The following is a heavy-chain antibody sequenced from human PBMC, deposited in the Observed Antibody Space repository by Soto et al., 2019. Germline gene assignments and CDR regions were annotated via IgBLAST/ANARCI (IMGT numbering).Heavy chain of an antibody. CDR2: INPNSGGT. D-gene: IGHD2-15*01. Sequence: GASVKVSCKDSGYTFTGYYMHWVRQAPGQGLEWMGWINPNSGGTNYAQKFQGRVTMTRDTSISTAYMELSRLRSDNTAVYYCALLTLLPHYYYGMDVWGQGTTVTVSS. CDR3: ALLTLLPHYYYGMDV. V-gene: IGHV1-2*02. J-gene: IGHJ6*02. CDR1: GYTFTGYY.